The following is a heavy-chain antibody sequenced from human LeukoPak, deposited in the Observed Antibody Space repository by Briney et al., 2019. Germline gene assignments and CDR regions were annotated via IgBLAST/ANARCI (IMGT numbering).Heavy chain of an antibody. CDR3: ARLTPGVGATAEY. J-gene: IGHJ4*02. Sequence: ESLKISCKGSGYFVTHHWIGWVRQMPGKGLEWMAIIHTGNSDSKYSPSFQGQVTMSVDKSISTAYLQWSSLKASDTATYYCARLTPGVGATAEYWGQGTPVTVSS. CDR1: GYFVTHHW. D-gene: IGHD1-26*01. CDR2: IHTGNSDS. V-gene: IGHV5-51*01.